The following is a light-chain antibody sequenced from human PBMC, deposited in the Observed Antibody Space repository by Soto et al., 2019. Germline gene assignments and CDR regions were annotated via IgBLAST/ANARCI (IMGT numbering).Light chain of an antibody. V-gene: IGKV1-5*01. CDR2: DAS. Sequence: DIQMTQSPSTLSASVGDRVTITCRASQSASTFLAWYQQKPGQAPKLLIYDASTLQSGVPSRFSASGSGTEFSLTISNLQPDDCATYYCQQYENYWTFGQGTKVDI. CDR3: QQYENYWT. CDR1: QSASTF. J-gene: IGKJ1*01.